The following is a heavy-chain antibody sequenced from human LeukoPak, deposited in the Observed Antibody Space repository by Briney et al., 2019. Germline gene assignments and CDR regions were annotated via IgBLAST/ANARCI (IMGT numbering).Heavy chain of an antibody. D-gene: IGHD3-3*01. V-gene: IGHV3-7*01. Sequence: GGPLRLSCAASGFTFSSYWMSWVRQAPGKGLEWVANIKQDGSEKYYVDSVKGRFTISRDNAKNSLYLQMNSLRAEDTAVYYCASARGYDFWSGSNYWGQGTLVTVSS. CDR3: ASARGYDFWSGSNY. CDR2: IKQDGSEK. CDR1: GFTFSSYW. J-gene: IGHJ4*02.